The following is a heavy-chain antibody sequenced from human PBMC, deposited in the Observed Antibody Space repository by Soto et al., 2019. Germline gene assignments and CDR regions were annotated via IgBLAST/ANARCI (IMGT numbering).Heavy chain of an antibody. Sequence: GGSLRLSCAASGLTYSTYTMHWVRQAPGKGLEWVAVISYDGNNKFYADSVKGRFTISRDSTKQTLYLQMNSLRPDDTAMYYCARDRYSYYDFWSGSLPYYYFGMDVWGQGTTVTVSS. CDR3: ARDRYSYYDFWSGSLPYYYFGMDV. CDR2: ISYDGNNK. V-gene: IGHV3-30-3*01. D-gene: IGHD3-3*01. J-gene: IGHJ6*02. CDR1: GLTYSTYT.